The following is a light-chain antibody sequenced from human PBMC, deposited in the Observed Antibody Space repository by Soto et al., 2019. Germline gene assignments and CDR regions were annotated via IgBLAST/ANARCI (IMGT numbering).Light chain of an antibody. V-gene: IGKV3-11*01. CDR2: DAS. Sequence: EIVMTHSPATLSVSPVERTTLSFSSSQSVGNNLAWYQQKPGQAPRLLIFDASNRATGVPVRFSGSGSGTDVPRAGRRFEPADSPVYFCQQRKKWPPQVVGSGTKVDIK. CDR1: QSVGNN. J-gene: IGKJ1*01. CDR3: QQRKKWPPQV.